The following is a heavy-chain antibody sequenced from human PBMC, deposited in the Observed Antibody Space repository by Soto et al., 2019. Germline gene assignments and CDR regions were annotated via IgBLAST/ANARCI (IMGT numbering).Heavy chain of an antibody. CDR3: ARRSGWSKVYYMDV. V-gene: IGHV4-34*01. CDR1: GVSISIEHYY. Sequence: SETLSLTYNVSGVSISIEHYYWSWIRQPPGKGLEWIGEINHSGSTNYNPSLKSRVTISVDTSKNQFSLKLSSVTAADTAVYYCARRSGWSKVYYMDVWGKGTTVTVSS. CDR2: INHSGST. J-gene: IGHJ6*03. D-gene: IGHD6-19*01.